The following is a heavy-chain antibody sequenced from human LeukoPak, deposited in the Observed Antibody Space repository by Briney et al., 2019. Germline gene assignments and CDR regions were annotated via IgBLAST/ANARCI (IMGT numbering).Heavy chain of an antibody. CDR2: IYYSGST. Sequence: MPSQTLSLTCTVSGGSISSGDYYWSWIRQPPGKGLEWIGYIYYSGSTYYNPSLKSRVTISVDTSKNQFSLKLSSVTAADTAVYYCARAGGDEAHIVAYFDYWGQGTLVTVSS. CDR3: ARAGGDEAHIVAYFDY. CDR1: GGSISSGDYY. J-gene: IGHJ4*02. D-gene: IGHD2-15*01. V-gene: IGHV4-30-4*01.